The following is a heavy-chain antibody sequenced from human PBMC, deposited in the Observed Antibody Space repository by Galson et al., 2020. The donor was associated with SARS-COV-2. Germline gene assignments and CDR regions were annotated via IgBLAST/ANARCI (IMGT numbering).Heavy chain of an antibody. D-gene: IGHD3-16*02. Sequence: GASLRLSCAASGFTFSSYAMHWVRQAPGKGLEWVAVISYDGSNKYYADSVKGRFTISRDNSKNTLYLQMNSLRAEDTAVYYCARDSYDYVWGSYRYNYWGQGTLVTVSS. V-gene: IGHV3-30-3*01. CDR1: GFTFSSYA. CDR3: ARDSYDYVWGSYRYNY. J-gene: IGHJ4*02. CDR2: ISYDGSNK.